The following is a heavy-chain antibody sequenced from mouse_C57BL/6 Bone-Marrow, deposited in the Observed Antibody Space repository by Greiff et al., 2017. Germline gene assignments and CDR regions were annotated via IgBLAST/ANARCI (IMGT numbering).Heavy chain of an antibody. J-gene: IGHJ2*01. CDR3: ARYDRGVLGY. CDR2: ISSGGSYT. D-gene: IGHD2-3*01. Sequence: EVKLVESGGDLVKPGGSLKLSCAASGFTFSSYGMSWVRQTPDKRLEWVATISSGGSYTYYPDSVKGRFTISRDNAKNTLYLQMSSLKSEDTAMYYCARYDRGVLGYWGQGTTLTVAS. CDR1: GFTFSSYG. V-gene: IGHV5-6*01.